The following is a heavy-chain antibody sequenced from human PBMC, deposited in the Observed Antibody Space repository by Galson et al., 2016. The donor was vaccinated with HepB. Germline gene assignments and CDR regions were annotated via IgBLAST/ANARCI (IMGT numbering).Heavy chain of an antibody. D-gene: IGHD6-13*01. Sequence: TLSLTCSVSGGSISSAGSSWSWIRQHPGRGLEWIGYIYYSEGTYYNPSPRSRLTKSVHTSNNQFSLKLRSVTAADTAVNYCATVAAVSRPECYGTDGWGQGTTRTVSS. CDR1: GGSISSAGSS. CDR2: IYYSEGT. J-gene: IGHJ6*02. V-gene: IGHV4-31*03. CDR3: ATVAAVSRPECYGTDG.